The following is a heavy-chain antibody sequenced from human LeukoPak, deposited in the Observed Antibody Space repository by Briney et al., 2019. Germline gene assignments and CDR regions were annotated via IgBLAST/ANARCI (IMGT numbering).Heavy chain of an antibody. J-gene: IGHJ4*02. CDR2: IGSSGSPI. Sequence: GGSLRLSCAASGFTFSDYYITWIRQAPGKGLEWVSYIGSSGSPIYYADSVKGRFTISRDNAKNSLYLQMNSLRAEDTAVYYCASQFSHGKGAAAGTDYWGQGTLVTVSS. V-gene: IGHV3-11*04. CDR3: ASQFSHGKGAAAGTDY. CDR1: GFTFSDYY. D-gene: IGHD6-13*01.